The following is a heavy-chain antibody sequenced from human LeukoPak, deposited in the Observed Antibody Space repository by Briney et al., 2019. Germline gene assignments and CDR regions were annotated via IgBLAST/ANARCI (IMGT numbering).Heavy chain of an antibody. CDR2: IYSGGST. CDR1: GFTASSNY. D-gene: IGHD3-10*01. V-gene: IGHV3-53*01. J-gene: IGHJ4*02. Sequence: HSGGSLRLSCAASGFTASSNYMSWVRQAPGKGLEWVSVIYSGGSTYYADSVKGRFTISRDNSKNTLYLQMNSLRAEDTAVYYCARDQRRFGELLRFDYWGQGTLVTVSS. CDR3: ARDQRRFGELLRFDY.